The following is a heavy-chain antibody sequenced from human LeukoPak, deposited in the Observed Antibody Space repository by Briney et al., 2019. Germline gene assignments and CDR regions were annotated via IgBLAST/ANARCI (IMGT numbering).Heavy chain of an antibody. Sequence: NPSETLSLTCAVYGGSFSGYYWNWIRQTPGKGLEWIGEIYHRGSPAYNPSLKSRLNISVDTSRAHFSLKLSSVTAADTAVYYCARGGAVNGFDIWGQGTRVTVSS. D-gene: IGHD6-19*01. CDR2: IYHRGSP. CDR3: ARGGAVNGFDI. CDR1: GGSFSGYY. V-gene: IGHV4-34*01. J-gene: IGHJ3*02.